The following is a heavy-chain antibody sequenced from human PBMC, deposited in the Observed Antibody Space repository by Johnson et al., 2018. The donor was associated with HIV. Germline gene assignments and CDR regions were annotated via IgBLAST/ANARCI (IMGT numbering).Heavy chain of an antibody. CDR1: GFTVSSNY. V-gene: IGHV3-53*01. Sequence: VQLVESGGGVVQPGGSLRLSCAASGFTVSSNYMRWVRQAPGKGLEWVAVICSGGSTYYADSVKGRVTISRDNSKNTLYRQMNSLRAEDTAVYYCAGEVREAVASNFDILGQGTMVTVSS. D-gene: IGHD6-19*01. CDR2: ICSGGST. CDR3: AGEVREAVASNFDI. J-gene: IGHJ3*02.